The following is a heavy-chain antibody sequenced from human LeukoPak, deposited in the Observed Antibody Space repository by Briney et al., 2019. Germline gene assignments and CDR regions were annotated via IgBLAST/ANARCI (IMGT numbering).Heavy chain of an antibody. V-gene: IGHV3-7*01. Sequence: SGGSLRLSCAASGFTFSSYWMSWVRQAPGKGLEWVANIKQDGSEKYFVDSVKGRFTISRDNAKNSLYLQMNSLRAEDTAVYYCARGEGGDFEIYMDVWGKGTTVTVSS. J-gene: IGHJ6*03. CDR2: IKQDGSEK. D-gene: IGHD3-3*01. CDR3: ARGEGGDFEIYMDV. CDR1: GFTFSSYW.